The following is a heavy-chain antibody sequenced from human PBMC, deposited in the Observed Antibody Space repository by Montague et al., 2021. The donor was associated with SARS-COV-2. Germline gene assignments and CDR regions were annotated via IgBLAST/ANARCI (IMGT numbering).Heavy chain of an antibody. D-gene: IGHD3-10*01. CDR1: GGSISSSNW. V-gene: IGHV4-4*02. CDR3: ASRGAGWFGGNPGRFDY. Sequence: SETLSLTCAVSGGSISSSNWWSWVRQPPGKGLEWVGEIYHSGSTNYNPSLKRRVTISVDKSKNQFSLKLSSVTAAATAVYYCASRGAGWFGGNPGRFDYWGQGTLVTVSS. CDR2: IYHSGST. J-gene: IGHJ4*02.